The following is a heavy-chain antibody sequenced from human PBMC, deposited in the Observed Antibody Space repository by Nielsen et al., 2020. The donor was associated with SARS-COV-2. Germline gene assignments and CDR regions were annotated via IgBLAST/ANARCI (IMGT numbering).Heavy chain of an antibody. CDR3: ARGQFTGTYGRGAFDV. CDR1: GFTVSSYG. J-gene: IGHJ3*01. CDR2: IRGSGDST. D-gene: IGHD1-26*01. V-gene: IGHV3-23*01. Sequence: GESLKISCAVSGFTVSSYGMSWVRQTPGKGLEWVSTIRGSGDSTYYADSVKGRFTVSRDRSRNTLYLQMNSLRAEDTALYYCARGQFTGTYGRGAFDVWGQGTMVTVSS.